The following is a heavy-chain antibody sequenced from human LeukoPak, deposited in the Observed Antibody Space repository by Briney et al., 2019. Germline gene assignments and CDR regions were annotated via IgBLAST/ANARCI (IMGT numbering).Heavy chain of an antibody. J-gene: IGHJ6*03. CDR2: TYYRSKWFY. CDR1: GDSVSSDSAA. CDR3: TYYMDV. V-gene: IGHV6-1*01. Sequence: SQTLSLTCAISGDSVSSDSAAWNWIRQSPSRGLEWLGRTYYRSKWFYEYAESVRGRITIDPDTSKNHFSLQLTSVTPEDTAVYYCTYYMDVWGKGTTVTISS.